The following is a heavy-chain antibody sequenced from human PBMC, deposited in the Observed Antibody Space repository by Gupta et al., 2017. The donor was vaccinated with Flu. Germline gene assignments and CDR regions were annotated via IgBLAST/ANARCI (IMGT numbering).Heavy chain of an antibody. CDR3: ARGTTSYFESMAY. D-gene: IGHD1-1*01. CDR2: IIGRFGTT. V-gene: IGHV1-69*01. J-gene: IGHJ4*02. Sequence: QVQLVQSGAEVKKPGSSVKVSCKTSGHTFSSYAISWVRQVPGQGLEWMGGIIGRFGTTNYAQKFQGRVTITEDESTSKDYREMNSLRSEDTGVKEGARGTTSYFESMAYWGPGTLVTVSS. CDR1: GHTFSSYA.